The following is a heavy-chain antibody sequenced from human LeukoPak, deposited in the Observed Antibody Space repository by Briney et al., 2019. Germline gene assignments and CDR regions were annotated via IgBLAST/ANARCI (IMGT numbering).Heavy chain of an antibody. V-gene: IGHV3-7*01. CDR2: IKQDGSEK. D-gene: IGHD3-10*01. J-gene: IGHJ4*02. CDR1: GFTFSSYW. Sequence: GGSLRLSCAASGFTFSSYWMSWVRQAPGKGLEWVANIKQDGSEKYYVDSVKGRFTISRDNAKNSLYLQMNSLRAEDTAVYYCARYGSGEYSLFGYWGQGTLVTVSS. CDR3: ARYGSGEYSLFGY.